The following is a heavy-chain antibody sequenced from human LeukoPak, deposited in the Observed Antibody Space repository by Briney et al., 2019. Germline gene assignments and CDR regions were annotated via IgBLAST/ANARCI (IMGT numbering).Heavy chain of an antibody. Sequence: GGSLRLSCATSGFTFSRSWMSWVRQPPGKGLEWVANISPDGSTKYHMDSVKGRFTISRDNAKDSLYLEMSRLRDDDTAMYYCATGASGSWDFGGQGTLVTVSS. CDR2: ISPDGSTK. J-gene: IGHJ4*02. CDR1: GFTFSRSW. CDR3: ATGASGSWDF. V-gene: IGHV3-7*03. D-gene: IGHD6-13*01.